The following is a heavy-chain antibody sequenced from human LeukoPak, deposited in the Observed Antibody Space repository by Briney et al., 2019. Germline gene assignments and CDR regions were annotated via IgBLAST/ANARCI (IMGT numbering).Heavy chain of an antibody. CDR1: GGSFGDFY. D-gene: IGHD2-15*01. CDR3: ARDLCSGGSCYSGWFDP. CDR2: INHSGYT. Sequence: SETLSLTCAVSGGSFGDFYWSWIRQPPGKGLEWIGEINHSGYTNYNPSLKSRVTISVDTSKNQFSLKLSSVTAADTAVYYCARDLCSGGSCYSGWFDPWGQGTLVTVSS. V-gene: IGHV4-34*01. J-gene: IGHJ5*02.